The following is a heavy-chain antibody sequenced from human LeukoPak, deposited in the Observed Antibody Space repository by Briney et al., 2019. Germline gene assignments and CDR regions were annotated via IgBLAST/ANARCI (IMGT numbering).Heavy chain of an antibody. J-gene: IGHJ4*02. CDR1: GYTFTSYG. D-gene: IGHD3-3*01. Sequence: GASVKVSCKASGYTFTSYGISWVRQAPGQGLEWMGWISAYNGNTNYAQKLQGRVTMTTDTSTSTAYMELRSLRSDDTAVYYCARGYDFWSGYYTRSTTDGSFDYWGQGTLVTVSS. V-gene: IGHV1-18*01. CDR3: ARGYDFWSGYYTRSTTDGSFDY. CDR2: ISAYNGNT.